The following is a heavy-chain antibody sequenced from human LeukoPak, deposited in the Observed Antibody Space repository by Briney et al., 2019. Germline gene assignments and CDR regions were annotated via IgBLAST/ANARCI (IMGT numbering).Heavy chain of an antibody. Sequence: GGSLRLSCAASGFTFSSYGMHWVRQAPGKGLEWVAVISYDGSNKYYADSVKGRFTISRDNSKNTLYLQMNSLRAEDTAVYYCARDRLGFDYWGQGTLVTVSS. V-gene: IGHV3-30*19. CDR1: GFTFSSYG. D-gene: IGHD5/OR15-5a*01. CDR2: ISYDGSNK. CDR3: ARDRLGFDY. J-gene: IGHJ4*02.